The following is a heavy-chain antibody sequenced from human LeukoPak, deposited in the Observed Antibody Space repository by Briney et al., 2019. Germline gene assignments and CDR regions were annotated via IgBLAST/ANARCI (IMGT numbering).Heavy chain of an antibody. V-gene: IGHV3-33*08. J-gene: IGHJ4*02. CDR3: ARDLGTVGATTAGY. CDR1: GFTFSSYS. D-gene: IGHD1-26*01. CDR2: IWYDGSNK. Sequence: PGGSLRLSCAASGFTFSSYSMNWVRQAPGKGLEWVAVIWYDGSNKYYADSVKGRFTISRDNSKNTLYLQMNSLRAEDTAVYYCARDLGTVGATTAGYWGQGTLVTVSS.